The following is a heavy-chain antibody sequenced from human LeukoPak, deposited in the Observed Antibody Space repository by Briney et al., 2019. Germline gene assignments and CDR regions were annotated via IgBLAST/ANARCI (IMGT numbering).Heavy chain of an antibody. CDR3: ARHYSGYDFFPYYYYYMDV. CDR2: IYYSGST. V-gene: IGHV4-39*01. J-gene: IGHJ6*03. Sequence: SETLSLTCTVSGGSISSYYWSWIRQPPGKGLEWIGSIYYSGSTYYNPSLKSRVTISVDTSKNQFSLKLSSVTAADTAVYYCARHYSGYDFFPYYYYYMDVWGKGTTVTVSS. CDR1: GGSISSYY. D-gene: IGHD5-12*01.